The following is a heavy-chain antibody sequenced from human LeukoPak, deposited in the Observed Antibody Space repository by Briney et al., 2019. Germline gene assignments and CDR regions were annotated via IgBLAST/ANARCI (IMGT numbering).Heavy chain of an antibody. CDR1: GFTLSSQN. J-gene: IGHJ4*02. V-gene: IGHV3-30-3*01. CDR3: ARDLPFYDNSVYDTA. D-gene: IGHD3-22*01. Sequence: GGSLRLSCAASGFTLSSQNMHWVRLAPGRGLEWVAVMSADGSTKYYADSVKGRFTISRDNSRNTLYLQMNSLRVEDTAVYSCARDLPFYDNSVYDTAWGQGTLVTVSS. CDR2: MSADGSTK.